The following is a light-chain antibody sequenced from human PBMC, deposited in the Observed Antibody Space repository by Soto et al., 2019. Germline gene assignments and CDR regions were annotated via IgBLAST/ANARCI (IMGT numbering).Light chain of an antibody. J-gene: IGKJ5*01. CDR2: GAS. Sequence: EIVFAQSPGTLSLSPGERATLSCRASQSVSSNYLAWYQQKPGQAPRLLIYGASSTATGIPDRFSGGGSGTDFTLTISRLEPEDIATYYCQQYENLPTFGQGTRLEIK. CDR3: QQYENLPT. CDR1: QSVSSNY. V-gene: IGKV3-20*01.